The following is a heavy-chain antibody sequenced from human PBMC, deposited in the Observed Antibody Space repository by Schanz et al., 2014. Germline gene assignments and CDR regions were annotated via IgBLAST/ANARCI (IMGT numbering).Heavy chain of an antibody. V-gene: IGHV1-18*01. CDR2: ISAYNGHT. Sequence: QVQLVQSGAEVKKPGASVKVSCKASGYTFTSHGISWVRQAPGQGLEWMGWISAYNGHTDYAQKLQGRVTMTTDTSTGTAYMELRSLRSDDTALYYCTRGGYSYALSAFDIWGQGTMVTVSS. CDR3: TRGGYSYALSAFDI. CDR1: GYTFTSHG. D-gene: IGHD5-18*01. J-gene: IGHJ3*02.